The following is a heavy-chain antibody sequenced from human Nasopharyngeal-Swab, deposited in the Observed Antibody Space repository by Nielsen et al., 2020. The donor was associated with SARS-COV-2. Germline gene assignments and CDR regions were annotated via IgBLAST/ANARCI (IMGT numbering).Heavy chain of an antibody. CDR1: GFTFSSHA. D-gene: IGHD4-23*01. CDR3: TRDIGGKAGY. CDR2: INEDGSVT. V-gene: IGHV3-74*01. Sequence: GESLKISCVASGFTFSSHAMSWVRQAPGKGLVWVSRINEDGSVTNYADSVKGRFMISRDNAKNTLYLQMNSLRAEDTAVYFCTRDIGGKAGYWGQGTLVTVSS. J-gene: IGHJ4*02.